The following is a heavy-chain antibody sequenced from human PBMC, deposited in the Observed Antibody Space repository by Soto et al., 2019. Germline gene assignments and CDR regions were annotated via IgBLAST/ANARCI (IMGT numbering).Heavy chain of an antibody. D-gene: IGHD2-2*01. CDR2: IYHSGST. CDR1: GGSISSGGYS. V-gene: IGHV4-30-2*01. CDR3: ATERSRGRWFEP. Sequence: SETLSLTCAVSGGSISSGGYSWSWIRQPPGKGLEWIGYIYHSGSTYYNPSLKSRVTISVDRSKNQFSLKLSSVTAADTAVYYCATERSRGRWFEPWGQGTLVTVSS. J-gene: IGHJ5*02.